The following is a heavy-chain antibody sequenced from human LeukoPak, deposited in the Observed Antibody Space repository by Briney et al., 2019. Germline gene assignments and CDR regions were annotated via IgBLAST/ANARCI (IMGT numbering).Heavy chain of an antibody. CDR1: GGSFSGYY. CDR3: ARGGDSGGYLDY. Sequence: SETLSLTCAVYGGSFSGYYWSWIRQPPGKGLEWIGEINHSGRTNYNPSLKSRVTISVDTSKNQFSLKLSSVTAADTAVYYCARGGDSGGYLDYWGQGTLVTVSS. V-gene: IGHV4-34*01. D-gene: IGHD5-12*01. J-gene: IGHJ4*02. CDR2: INHSGRT.